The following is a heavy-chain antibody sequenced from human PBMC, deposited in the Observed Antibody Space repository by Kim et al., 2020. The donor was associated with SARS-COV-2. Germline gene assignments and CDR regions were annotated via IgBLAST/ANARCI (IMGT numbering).Heavy chain of an antibody. J-gene: IGHJ5*02. CDR2: IYSSGSA. CDR1: GGSISRSNDY. V-gene: IGHV4-39*01. Sequence: SETLSLTCSVSGGSISRSNDYWGWIRQPPGKGLEWIGSIYSSGSAHYNPSLKSRLTMSIDTSKNQFSLKLSSVTAADTAVYYCAKHYFAGPNNWLDPWGQGILVTVSS. CDR3: AKHYFAGPNNWLDP. D-gene: IGHD2-8*01.